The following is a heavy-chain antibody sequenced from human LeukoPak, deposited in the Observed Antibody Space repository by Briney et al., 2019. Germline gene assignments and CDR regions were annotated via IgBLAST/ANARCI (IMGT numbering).Heavy chain of an antibody. CDR3: ARDGHSSWSIYYYYYYMGV. CDR1: GYTFSNYA. D-gene: IGHD6-13*01. CDR2: INPNSGGT. Sequence: ASVKVSCKASGYTFSNYAINWVRQAPGQGLEWMGWINPNSGGTNYAQKFQGRVTMTRDTSISTAYMELSRLRSDDTAVYYCARDGHSSWSIYYYYYYMGVWGKGTTVTVSS. J-gene: IGHJ6*03. V-gene: IGHV1-2*02.